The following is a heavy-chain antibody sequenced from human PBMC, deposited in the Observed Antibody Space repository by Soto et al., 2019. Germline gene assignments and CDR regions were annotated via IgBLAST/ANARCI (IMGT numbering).Heavy chain of an antibody. CDR3: ARDGVCVGDCSGAFAI. Sequence: QVQLVQSGAEVKKPGSSVKVSCKASGGTFSSYAISWVRQAPGQGLEWRGGIIPIFGTANYAQKFQGRVRITADESTSTANRELGSLRSEDRPVYYCARDGVCVGDCSGAFAIWGQGTMGTVSS. D-gene: IGHD2-21*02. CDR1: GGTFSSYA. CDR2: IIPIFGTA. V-gene: IGHV1-69*01. J-gene: IGHJ3*02.